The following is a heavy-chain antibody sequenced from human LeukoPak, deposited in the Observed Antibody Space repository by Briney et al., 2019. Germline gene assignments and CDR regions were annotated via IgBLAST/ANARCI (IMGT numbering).Heavy chain of an antibody. CDR1: GGTFSSYA. D-gene: IGHD6-19*01. CDR2: IIPIFGTA. CDR3: ARVADPNYYYGMDV. Sequence: SVKVSCKASGGTFSSYAISWVRQAPGQGLEWMGGIIPIFGTANYAQKFQGRVTMTRDTSTSTVYMELSSLRSEDTAVYYCARVADPNYYYGMDVWGQGTTVTVSS. V-gene: IGHV1-69*05. J-gene: IGHJ6*02.